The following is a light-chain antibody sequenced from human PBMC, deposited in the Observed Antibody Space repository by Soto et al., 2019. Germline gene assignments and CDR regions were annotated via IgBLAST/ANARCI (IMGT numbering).Light chain of an antibody. Sequence: EIVLSQSPGTLSLSPGERATLSCRASQSVRSSYLAWYQQKPGQAPRLLIYDASSRATGIPDRFSGSGSGTDFTLTISRLEPEDFAVYYCQQYGSSPYTFGQGTKLEIK. CDR1: QSVRSSY. J-gene: IGKJ2*01. CDR3: QQYGSSPYT. CDR2: DAS. V-gene: IGKV3-20*01.